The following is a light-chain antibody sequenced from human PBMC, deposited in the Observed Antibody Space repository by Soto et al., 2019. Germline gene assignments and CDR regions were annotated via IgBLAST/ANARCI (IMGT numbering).Light chain of an antibody. CDR3: QQFYDSPLT. Sequence: IELTQSPSSLSASIGDAVTITCRASRGISSLLAWYQQKPGKAPKLLIYDASSLQSGVPSRFSGSGSGTDFTLTISSLQPEDFATYYCQQFYDSPLTFGPGTKVDIK. CDR1: RGISSL. V-gene: IGKV1D-13*01. CDR2: DAS. J-gene: IGKJ3*01.